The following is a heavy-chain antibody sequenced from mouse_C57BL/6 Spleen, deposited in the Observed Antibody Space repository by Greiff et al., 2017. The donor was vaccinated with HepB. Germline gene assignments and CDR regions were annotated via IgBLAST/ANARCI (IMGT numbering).Heavy chain of an antibody. Sequence: VQLQQSGAELVRPGASVTLSCKASGYTFTDYEMHWVKQTPVHGLEWIGAIDPETGGTAYNQKFKGKAILTADKSSSTAYMELRSLTSEDSAVYYCTRGNPAFDYWGQGTTLTVSS. V-gene: IGHV1-15*01. CDR3: TRGNPAFDY. CDR2: IDPETGGT. J-gene: IGHJ2*01. CDR1: GYTFTDYE.